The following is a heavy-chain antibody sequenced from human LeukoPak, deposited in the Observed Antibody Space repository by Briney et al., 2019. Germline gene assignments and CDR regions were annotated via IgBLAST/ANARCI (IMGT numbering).Heavy chain of an antibody. CDR3: ARVSYTAVNYGEIIVVVPAAKERYYYYGMDV. D-gene: IGHD2-2*01. CDR2: IYYSGST. J-gene: IGHJ6*02. Sequence: PSETLSLTCTVSGGSISSYYWSWIRQPPGKGLEWIGYIYYSGSTNYNPSLKSRVTISVDTSKNQFSLKLSSVTAADTAVYYCARVSYTAVNYGEIIVVVPAAKERYYYYGMDVWGQGTTVTVSS. CDR1: GGSISSYY. V-gene: IGHV4-59*12.